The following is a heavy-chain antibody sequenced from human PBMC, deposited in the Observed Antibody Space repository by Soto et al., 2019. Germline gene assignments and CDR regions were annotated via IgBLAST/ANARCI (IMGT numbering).Heavy chain of an antibody. CDR2: IWYDGSNK. CDR3: ARDPVYYGSGSYYNPYFDY. D-gene: IGHD3-10*01. CDR1: GFTFSSYG. V-gene: IGHV3-33*01. J-gene: IGHJ4*02. Sequence: GGSLRLSCAASGFTFSSYGMHWVRQAPGKGLEWVAVIWYDGSNKYYADSVKGRFTISRDNSKNTLYLQMNSLRAEDTAVYYCARDPVYYGSGSYYNPYFDYWGQGTLVTVSS.